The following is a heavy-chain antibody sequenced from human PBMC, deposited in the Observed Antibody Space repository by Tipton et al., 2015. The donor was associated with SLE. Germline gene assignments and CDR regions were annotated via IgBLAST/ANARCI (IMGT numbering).Heavy chain of an antibody. D-gene: IGHD3-10*01. CDR3: TRGHFNSGTFPYYNYYYYMDV. CDR2: IHYSGTT. V-gene: IGHV4-59*02. Sequence: TLSLTCTVSGDSVTDDYWSWIRQPPGKALEWIGLIHYSGTTKYKSSLTSRITMSLDTSNNQFSLKLNSVTAADTAVYYCTRGHFNSGTFPYYNYYYYMDVWGKGTAVTVS. CDR1: GDSVTDDY. J-gene: IGHJ6*03.